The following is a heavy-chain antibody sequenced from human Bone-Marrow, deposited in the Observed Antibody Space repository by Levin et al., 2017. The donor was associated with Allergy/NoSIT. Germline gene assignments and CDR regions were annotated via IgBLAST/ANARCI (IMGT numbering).Heavy chain of an antibody. Sequence: SCAASGFTFSSYWMHWVRQAPGKGLVWVSRINSDGASTSYADSVKGRFTISRDNAKRTLYLQMNSLRAEDTAVYYCATTTTSPYNYMDVWGKGTTVTVSS. J-gene: IGHJ6*03. V-gene: IGHV3-74*01. CDR2: INSDGAST. D-gene: IGHD1-26*01. CDR1: GFTFSSYW. CDR3: ATTTTSPYNYMDV.